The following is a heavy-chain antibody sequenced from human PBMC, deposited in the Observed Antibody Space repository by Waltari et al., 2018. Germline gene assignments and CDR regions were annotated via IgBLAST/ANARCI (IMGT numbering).Heavy chain of an antibody. CDR2: IWYEGTKK. CDR1: GFTFSTYG. J-gene: IGHJ2*01. D-gene: IGHD1-26*01. Sequence: QVQLVESGGGVVQPGRSLRLSCAASGFTFSTYGMHWVRQAPGKGLEWVTVIWYEGTKKYYVDSGKGRFTISRDNSKNTLYLQMNSLRAEDTAVYYCARDARPPYSGSYVLNWYVDLWGRGTLVSVAS. V-gene: IGHV3-33*01. CDR3: ARDARPPYSGSYVLNWYVDL.